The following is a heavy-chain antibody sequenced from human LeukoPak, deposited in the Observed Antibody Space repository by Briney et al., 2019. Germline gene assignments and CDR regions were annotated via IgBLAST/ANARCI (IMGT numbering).Heavy chain of an antibody. CDR2: ISYDGSNK. Sequence: PGGSLRLSCAASGFTFSSYAMHWVRQAPGKGLEWVAVISYDGSNKYYADSVKGRFTISRDNSKNTLYLQMNSLRAEDTAVYYCAKVGSPGDWGQGTLVTVSS. V-gene: IGHV3-30-3*01. CDR1: GFTFSSYA. CDR3: AKVGSPGD. J-gene: IGHJ4*02. D-gene: IGHD1-14*01.